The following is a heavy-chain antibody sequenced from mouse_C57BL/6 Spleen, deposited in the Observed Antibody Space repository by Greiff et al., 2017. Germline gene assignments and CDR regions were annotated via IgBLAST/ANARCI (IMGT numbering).Heavy chain of an antibody. CDR2: IYPRSGNT. J-gene: IGHJ4*01. CDR3: ARELRPTISYAMDY. V-gene: IGHV1-81*01. Sequence: QVQLKESGAELARPGASVKLSCKASGYTFTSYGISWVKQRTGQGLEWIGEIYPRSGNTYYNEKFKGKATLTADKSSSTAYMELRSLTSEDSAVYFCARELRPTISYAMDYGGQGTSVTVSS. D-gene: IGHD3-2*02. CDR1: GYTFTSYG.